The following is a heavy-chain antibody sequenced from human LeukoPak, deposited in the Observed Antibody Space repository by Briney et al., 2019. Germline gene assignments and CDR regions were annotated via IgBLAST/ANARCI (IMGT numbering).Heavy chain of an antibody. J-gene: IGHJ5*02. CDR2: MSYAGTT. CDR3: ARDPAGSGWYDP. D-gene: IGHD1-26*01. V-gene: IGHV4-59*11. CDR1: GGSISSHY. Sequence: SETLSLTCTVSGGSISSHYWGWIRQPPGKGLEWIGYMSYAGTTKYNPSLKSRVTISVDTSKNQVSMKLTSVSAADTAVYHCARDPAGSGWYDPWGQGTLVTVSS.